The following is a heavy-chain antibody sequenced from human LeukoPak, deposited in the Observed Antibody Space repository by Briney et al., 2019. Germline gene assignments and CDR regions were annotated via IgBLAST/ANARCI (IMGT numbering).Heavy chain of an antibody. V-gene: IGHV4-30-4*01. CDR3: ARDSYSYGYGDFDF. CDR1: GGSISSGDRD. D-gene: IGHD5-18*01. Sequence: SETLSLTCTVSGGSISSGDRDWSWIRQSPGKGLEWIGYIYSTGNTYYNPSLKSRVIISVDTSKNQFSLELNSVTAGDTAVYYCARDSYSYGYGDFDFWGQGILVTVSS. J-gene: IGHJ4*02. CDR2: IYSTGNT.